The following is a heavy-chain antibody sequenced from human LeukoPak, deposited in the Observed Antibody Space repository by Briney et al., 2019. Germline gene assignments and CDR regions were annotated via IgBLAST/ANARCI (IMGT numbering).Heavy chain of an antibody. CDR2: IRSKAYGGTT. J-gene: IGHJ4*02. D-gene: IGHD3-10*01. CDR3: AKDRGWFGGSLANFDY. V-gene: IGHV3-49*04. Sequence: PGGSLRLSCTASGFTFGDYAMSWVRQAPGKGLEWVGFIRSKAYGGTTEYAASVKGRFTISRDDSKSIAYLQMNSLKTEDTAVYYCAKDRGWFGGSLANFDYWGQGTLVTVSS. CDR1: GFTFGDYA.